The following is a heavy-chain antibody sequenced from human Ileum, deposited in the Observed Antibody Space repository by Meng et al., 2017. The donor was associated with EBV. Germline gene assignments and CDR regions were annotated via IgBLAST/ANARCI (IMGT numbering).Heavy chain of an antibody. Sequence: EVQLVESGGGLVQPGGSLRLSCAASGFIFNNYARSWVRQTPGKGLEWVSAISGGADSTYYVHSVEGRFTISRDNSKNTLYLQMNSLRAEDSAVYYCAKGRAGNWFDPWGQGTLVTVSS. J-gene: IGHJ5*02. CDR3: AKGRAGNWFDP. V-gene: IGHV3-23*04. CDR2: ISGGADST. CDR1: GFIFNNYA.